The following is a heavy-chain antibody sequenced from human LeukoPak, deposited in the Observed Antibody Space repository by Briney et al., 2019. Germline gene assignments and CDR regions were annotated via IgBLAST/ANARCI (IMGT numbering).Heavy chain of an antibody. CDR2: ISSSSSYI. CDR3: ARVGAAAGTSRWFSDY. CDR1: GFTFSSYS. J-gene: IGHJ4*02. Sequence: GGSLRLSCAASGFTFSSYSMNWVRQAPGKGLEWVSSISSSSSYIYYADSVKGRFTISRDNAKNSLYLQMNSLRAEDTAVYYCARVGAAAGTSRWFSDYWGQGTLVTVSS. V-gene: IGHV3-21*01. D-gene: IGHD6-13*01.